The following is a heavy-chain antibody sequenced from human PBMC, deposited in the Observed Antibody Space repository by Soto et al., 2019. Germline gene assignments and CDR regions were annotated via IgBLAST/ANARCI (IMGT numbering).Heavy chain of an antibody. CDR2: VHQSWGP. CDR1: GGSISSYY. D-gene: IGHD3-10*01. V-gene: IGHV4-59*08. CDR3: ARQGFGPLHGLVDV. Sequence: QVQLQESGPGLVKPSETLSLSCTVSGGSISSYYWSWFRQSPGKRMESMGYVHQSWGPSHNPSLPSRVAISLDTSKRQFSLKVPSVTATDTAVYYCARQGFGPLHGLVDVWGQGTTVTVSS. J-gene: IGHJ6*02.